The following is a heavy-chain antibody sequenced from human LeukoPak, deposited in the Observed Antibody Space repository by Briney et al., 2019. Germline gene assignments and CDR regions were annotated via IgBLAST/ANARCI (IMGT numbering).Heavy chain of an antibody. J-gene: IGHJ6*03. Sequence: SETLSLTCTVSGGSISSYYWSWIRQPPGKGLEWIGYIYYSGSTNYNPSLKSRVTISVDTSKNQFSPKLSSVTAADTAVYYCARTSINRNYYYYYYYYYMDVWGKGITVTVSS. CDR3: ARTSINRNYYYYYYYYYMDV. CDR2: IYYSGST. D-gene: IGHD1-7*01. CDR1: GGSISSYY. V-gene: IGHV4-59*01.